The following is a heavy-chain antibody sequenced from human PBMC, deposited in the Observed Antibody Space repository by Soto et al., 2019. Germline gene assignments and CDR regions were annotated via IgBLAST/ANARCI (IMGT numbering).Heavy chain of an antibody. Sequence: EVQLVESGGGLVQPGGSLRLSCAASGFTFSSYWMHWVRQAPGKGLVWVSRINSDGSSTSYADSVKGRFTISRDNAKNTLYLQMNRLRAEDTAVYYCESLKDYCYYMDVWGKGTTVTVSS. CDR1: GFTFSSYW. V-gene: IGHV3-74*01. CDR2: INSDGSST. CDR3: ESLKDYCYYMDV. J-gene: IGHJ6*03.